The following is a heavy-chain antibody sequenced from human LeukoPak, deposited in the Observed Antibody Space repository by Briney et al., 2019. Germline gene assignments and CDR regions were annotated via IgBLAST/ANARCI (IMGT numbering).Heavy chain of an antibody. D-gene: IGHD5-12*01. Sequence: GASVKVSCKASGYTFTSYYIHWVRQAPGQGLEWMGIINPSGGSTSHAQKFQGRVTMTRDMSTRTVYMELSSLRFEDTAVYYCANQEWLRFNLNAFDIWGQGTMVTVSS. CDR3: ANQEWLRFNLNAFDI. CDR2: INPSGGST. V-gene: IGHV1-46*01. CDR1: GYTFTSYY. J-gene: IGHJ3*02.